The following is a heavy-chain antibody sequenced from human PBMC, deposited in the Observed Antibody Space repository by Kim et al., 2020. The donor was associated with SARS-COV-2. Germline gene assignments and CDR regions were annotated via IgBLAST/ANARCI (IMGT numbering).Heavy chain of an antibody. Sequence: SETLSLTCTVSGGSISSYYWSWIRQPPGKGLEWIGYIYYSGSTNYNPSLKSRVTISVDTSKNQFSLKLSSVTAADTAVYYCARDRGGYSYGPVGWFDPWGQGTLVTVSS. V-gene: IGHV4-59*01. CDR3: ARDRGGYSYGPVGWFDP. J-gene: IGHJ5*02. CDR1: GGSISSYY. D-gene: IGHD5-18*01. CDR2: IYYSGST.